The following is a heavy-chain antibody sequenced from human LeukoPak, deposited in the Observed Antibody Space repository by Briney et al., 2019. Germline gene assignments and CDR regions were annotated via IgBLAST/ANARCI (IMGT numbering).Heavy chain of an antibody. CDR1: RGSLSSYY. J-gene: IGHJ2*01. V-gene: IGHV4-59*01. CDR2: IYYSGST. Sequence: SETLSLTRTVSRGSLSSYYWSWIRPPPGKGLEWIGHIYYSGSTNYNPSLKSRVTISVDTSKNQFSLKLSSVTAADTAVYYCARSNYYDSSRFDRWGRGTLVTVSS. CDR3: ARSNYYDSSRFDR. D-gene: IGHD3-22*01.